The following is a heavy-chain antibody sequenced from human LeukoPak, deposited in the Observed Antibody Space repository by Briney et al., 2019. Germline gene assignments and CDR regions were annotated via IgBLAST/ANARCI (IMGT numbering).Heavy chain of an antibody. Sequence: PGGSLRLSCAASGFTFSSYGMSWVRQAPGKGLEWVSAISGSGGSTYYADSVKGRFTISRDNSKNTLYLQMNSLRAEDTAVYYCARVGHDYGDFGAFDIWGQGTMVTVSS. CDR2: ISGSGGST. J-gene: IGHJ3*02. V-gene: IGHV3-23*01. D-gene: IGHD4-17*01. CDR1: GFTFSSYG. CDR3: ARVGHDYGDFGAFDI.